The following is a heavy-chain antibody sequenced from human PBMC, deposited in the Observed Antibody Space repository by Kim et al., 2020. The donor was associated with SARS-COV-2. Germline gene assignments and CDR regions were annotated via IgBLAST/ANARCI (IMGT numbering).Heavy chain of an antibody. CDR1: GDSVSSNSAA. CDR3: ASEGGDSSSWPTTFDY. J-gene: IGHJ4*02. CDR2: TYYRSKWYN. Sequence: SQTLSLTCAISGDSVSSNSAAWNWIRQSPSRGLEWLGRTYYRSKWYNDYAVSVKSRITINPDTSKNQFSLQLNSVTPEDTAVYYCASEGGDSSSWPTTFDYWGQGTLVTVSS. D-gene: IGHD6-13*01. V-gene: IGHV6-1*01.